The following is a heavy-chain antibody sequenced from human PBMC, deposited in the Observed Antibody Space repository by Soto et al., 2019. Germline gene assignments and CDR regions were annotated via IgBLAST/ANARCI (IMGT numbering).Heavy chain of an antibody. J-gene: IGHJ4*02. V-gene: IGHV3-48*02. CDR1: GFTFSSYS. D-gene: IGHD3-9*01. Sequence: EVQLVESGGGLVQPGGSLRLSCAASGFTFSSYSMNWVRQAPGKGLEWGSYISSSSSTIYYADSVKGRFTISRDNAKNTLYLQMNSLRDEDTAVYYCARDHYDILTGYYKAAGPLDYWGQGTLVTVSS. CDR3: ARDHYDILTGYYKAAGPLDY. CDR2: ISSSSSTI.